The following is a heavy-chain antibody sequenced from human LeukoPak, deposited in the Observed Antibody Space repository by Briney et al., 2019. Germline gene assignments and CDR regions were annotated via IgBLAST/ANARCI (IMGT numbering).Heavy chain of an antibody. CDR1: GGSISSSSYY. CDR3: ARHYDTSRYYYSSDI. CDR2: VYYSAST. J-gene: IGHJ4*02. D-gene: IGHD3-22*01. V-gene: IGHV4-39*01. Sequence: SETLSLTCTVSGGSISSSSYYWGWIRQPPGKGLEWIGSVYYSASTYYNPSLSSRLTIFIDTSKNQFSLRLSSVTAADTAVYYCARHYDTSRYYYSSDIWGQGTLVTVSS.